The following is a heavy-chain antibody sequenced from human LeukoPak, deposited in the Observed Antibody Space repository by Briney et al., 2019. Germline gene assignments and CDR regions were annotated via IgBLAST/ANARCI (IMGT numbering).Heavy chain of an antibody. D-gene: IGHD6-13*01. J-gene: IGHJ4*02. CDR3: AGGGYSSSWSLGYYFDY. CDR1: GGSFSGYY. V-gene: IGHV4-34*01. Sequence: SETLSLTCAVYGGSFSGYYWSWIRRPPGKGLEWIGEINHSGSTNYNPSLKSRVTISVDTSKNQFSLKLSSVTAADTAVYYCAGGGYSSSWSLGYYFDYWGQGTLVTVSS. CDR2: INHSGST.